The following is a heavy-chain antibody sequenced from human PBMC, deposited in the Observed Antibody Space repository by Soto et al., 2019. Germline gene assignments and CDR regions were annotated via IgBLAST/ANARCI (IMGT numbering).Heavy chain of an antibody. CDR1: GFTFSSYA. V-gene: IGHV3-23*01. D-gene: IGHD4-17*01. J-gene: IGHJ4*02. CDR3: AKDRVPMTTVTTSLIDY. Sequence: GGSLRLSCAASGFTFSSYAMSWVRQAPGKGLEWVSAISGSGGSTYYADSVKGRFTISRDNSKNTLYLQMNSLRAEDTAVYYCAKDRVPMTTVTTSLIDYWGQGTLVTVSS. CDR2: ISGSGGST.